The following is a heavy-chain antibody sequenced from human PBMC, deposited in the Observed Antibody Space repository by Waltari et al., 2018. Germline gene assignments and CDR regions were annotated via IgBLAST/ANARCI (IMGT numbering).Heavy chain of an antibody. D-gene: IGHD3-10*01. CDR3: AKDRLWFGELFGYGMDV. Sequence: EVQLLESGGGLVQPGGSLRLSCAASGFTFSSYAMSWVRQAPGKGLEWVSAISGSGGSTYYADSVKGRFTISRDNSKNTLYLQMNSLRAEDTAVYYCAKDRLWFGELFGYGMDVWGQGTTVTVSS. CDR2: ISGSGGST. CDR1: GFTFSSYA. V-gene: IGHV3-23*01. J-gene: IGHJ6*02.